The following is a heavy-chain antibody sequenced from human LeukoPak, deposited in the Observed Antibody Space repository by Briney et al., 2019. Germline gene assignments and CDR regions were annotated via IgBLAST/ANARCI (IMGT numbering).Heavy chain of an antibody. CDR3: TSEYVLKDIGYDY. Sequence: GGSLRLSCAASGFTFSGSAMHWVRQASGKGLEWVGRIRSKANSYATAYAASVKGRFTISRDDSKNTAYLQMNSLRAEDTAVYFCTSEYVLKDIGYDYWGQGTLVTVSS. V-gene: IGHV3-73*01. D-gene: IGHD2-15*01. CDR2: IRSKANSYAT. CDR1: GFTFSGSA. J-gene: IGHJ4*02.